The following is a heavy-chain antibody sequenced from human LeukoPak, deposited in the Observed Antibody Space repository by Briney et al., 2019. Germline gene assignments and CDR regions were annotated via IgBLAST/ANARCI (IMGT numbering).Heavy chain of an antibody. D-gene: IGHD3-10*01. V-gene: IGHV3-33*03. Sequence: GGSLRLSCAASGFTFSSYGMHWVRQAPGKGLEWVAVIWYDGSNKYYADSVKGRFTISRDNSKNTLYLQMNSLRAEATAVYYCAKDRNYGSGSYYGYWGQGTLVTVSS. CDR2: IWYDGSNK. J-gene: IGHJ4*02. CDR1: GFTFSSYG. CDR3: AKDRNYGSGSYYGY.